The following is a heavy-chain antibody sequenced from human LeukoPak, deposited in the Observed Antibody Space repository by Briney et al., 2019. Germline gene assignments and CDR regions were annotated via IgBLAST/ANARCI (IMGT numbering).Heavy chain of an antibody. CDR3: ARDSGTTGEVKFDP. Sequence: ETLSLTCAVYGGSFSGYYWSWIRQPPGKGLEWVANIKEDGSEKHYVDSVKGRFTISRDNAKNSLYLQMNSLRAEDTAVYYCARDSGTTGEVKFDPWGQGTLVTVSS. V-gene: IGHV3-7*03. D-gene: IGHD3-10*01. J-gene: IGHJ5*02. CDR2: IKEDGSEK. CDR1: GGSFSGYY.